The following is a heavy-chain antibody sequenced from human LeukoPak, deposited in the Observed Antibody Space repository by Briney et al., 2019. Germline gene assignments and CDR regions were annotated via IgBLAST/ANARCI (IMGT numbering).Heavy chain of an antibody. CDR3: ARGGGYCSSTSCYEFDY. CDR2: IYTSGST. CDR1: GGSISSGSYY. V-gene: IGHV4-61*02. Sequence: SQTLSLTCTVSGGSISSGSYYWSWIRQPAGKGLGWIGCIYTSGSTNYNPSLKSRVTISVDTSKNQFSLKLSSVTAADTAVYYCARGGGYCSSTSCYEFDYWGQGTLVTVSS. J-gene: IGHJ4*02. D-gene: IGHD2-2*01.